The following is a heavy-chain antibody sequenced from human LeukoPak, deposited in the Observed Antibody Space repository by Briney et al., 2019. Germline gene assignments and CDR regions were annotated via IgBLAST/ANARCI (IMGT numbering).Heavy chain of an antibody. Sequence: KPSETLSLTCAVSGYSISSGYYWGWIRQPPGQGLEWIGSIYHSGSTYYNPSLKSRVTISVDTSKNQFSLKLSSVTAADTAVYYCARIRYGDPGVDYWGQGTLVTVSS. CDR3: ARIRYGDPGVDY. CDR1: GYSISSGYY. D-gene: IGHD4-17*01. J-gene: IGHJ4*02. CDR2: IYHSGST. V-gene: IGHV4-38-2*01.